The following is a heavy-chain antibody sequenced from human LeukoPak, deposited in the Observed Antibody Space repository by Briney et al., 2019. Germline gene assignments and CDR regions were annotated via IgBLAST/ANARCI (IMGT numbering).Heavy chain of an antibody. D-gene: IGHD5-18*01. CDR1: GYTFTSYA. Sequence: GASVKVSCKASGYTFTSYAMNWVRQAPGQGLEWMGWINTNTGNPAYAQGFTGRFVFSLDTSVSTAYLQISSLKAEDTAVYYCARAPVLDTAMVLSWDYYYYYMDVWGKGTTVIISS. CDR3: ARAPVLDTAMVLSWDYYYYYMDV. CDR2: INTNTGNP. J-gene: IGHJ6*03. V-gene: IGHV7-4-1*02.